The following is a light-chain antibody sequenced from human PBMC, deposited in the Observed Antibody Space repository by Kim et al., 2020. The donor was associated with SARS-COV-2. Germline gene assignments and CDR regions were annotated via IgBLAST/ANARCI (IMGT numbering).Light chain of an antibody. Sequence: WAPGEGATVSCRASQSVRGNFLAWYQQRPGQAPRLVIYGSASRATGVPDRFSGSGSETDFTLTIGRLEPEDFAVYYCQQYDTSPYTFGQGPKLEI. CDR2: GSA. J-gene: IGKJ2*01. V-gene: IGKV3-20*01. CDR3: QQYDTSPYT. CDR1: QSVRGNF.